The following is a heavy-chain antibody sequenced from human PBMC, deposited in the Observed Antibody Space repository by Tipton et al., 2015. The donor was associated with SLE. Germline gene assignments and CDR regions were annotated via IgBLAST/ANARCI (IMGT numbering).Heavy chain of an antibody. CDR3: ARDMGDIVVVVAATPFDY. V-gene: IGHV1-18*01. D-gene: IGHD2-15*01. CDR2: ISAYNGNT. J-gene: IGHJ4*02. Sequence: QLVQSGAEVKKPGASVKDSCKASGYTFTSYGISWVRQAPGQGLEWMGWISAYNGNTNYAQKLQGRVTMTTDTSTSTAYMELRSLRSDDTAVYYCARDMGDIVVVVAATPFDYWGQGTLVTVSS. CDR1: GYTFTSYG.